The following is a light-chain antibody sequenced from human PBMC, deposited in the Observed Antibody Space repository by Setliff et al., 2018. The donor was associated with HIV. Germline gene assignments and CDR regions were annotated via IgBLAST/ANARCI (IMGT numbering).Light chain of an antibody. V-gene: IGLV2-14*03. CDR1: NSDIGSHDY. CDR3: ASHRDTNTLEV. Sequence: QSALAQPASVSGSPGQSITISCSGTNSDIGSHDYVSWYQQHPGKAPKLITFSVTYRPSGVSDRFSGSKSGNTASLTISGLQPEDEADYYCASHRDTNTLEVFGTGTKGTVL. J-gene: IGLJ1*01. CDR2: SVT.